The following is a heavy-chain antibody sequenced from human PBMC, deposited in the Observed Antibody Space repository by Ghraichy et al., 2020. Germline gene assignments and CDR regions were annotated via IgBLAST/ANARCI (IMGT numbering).Heavy chain of an antibody. CDR1: GYTFTSYA. CDR2: INAGNGNT. CDR3: ARARTGSSSWYY. Sequence: ASVKVSCKASGYTFTSYAMHWVRQAPGQRLEWMGWINAGNGNTKYSQKFQGRVTITRDTSASTAYMELSSLRSEDTAVYYCARARTGSSSWYYWGQGTLVTVSS. V-gene: IGHV1-3*01. J-gene: IGHJ4*02. D-gene: IGHD6-13*01.